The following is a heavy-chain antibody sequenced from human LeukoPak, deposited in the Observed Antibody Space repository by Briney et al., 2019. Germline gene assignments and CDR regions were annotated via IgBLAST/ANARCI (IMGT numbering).Heavy chain of an antibody. CDR2: FDPEDGET. CDR1: GYTLTELS. CDR3: ATAQGLERPPYV. Sequence: ASVKVSCKVSGYTLTELSMHWVRQAPGKGLEWMGGFDPEDGETIYAQKFRGRVTMTEDTSTDTAYMELSSLRSEDTAVYYCATAQGLERPPYVWGQGTTVTVSS. V-gene: IGHV1-24*01. D-gene: IGHD1-1*01. J-gene: IGHJ6*02.